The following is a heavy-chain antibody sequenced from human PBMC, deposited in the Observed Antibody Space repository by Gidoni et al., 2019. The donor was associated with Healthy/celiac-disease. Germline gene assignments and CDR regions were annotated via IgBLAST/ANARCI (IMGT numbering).Heavy chain of an antibody. D-gene: IGHD3-10*01. V-gene: IGHV4-59*01. CDR2: IYYSGST. CDR3: ARDQGSGYYYYYGMDV. J-gene: IGHJ6*02. Sequence: QVQLQESGPGLVKPSETLSLTCTVSGGSISSYYWSWIRQPPGKGLEWIGYIYYSGSTNYNPSLKSRVTISVDTSKNQFSLKLSSVTAADTAVYYCARDQGSGYYYYYGMDVWGQGTTVTVSS. CDR1: GGSISSYY.